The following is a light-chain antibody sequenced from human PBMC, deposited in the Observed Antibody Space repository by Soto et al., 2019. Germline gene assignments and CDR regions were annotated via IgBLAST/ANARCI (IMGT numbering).Light chain of an antibody. V-gene: IGKV3-15*01. CDR3: KQYHNWPPVT. Sequence: EIVMTQSAATLSVYPGEGANLXCRAGQSVGSCLVWYQQKSGEALRLLIYGESTRATGIQARLSGSGSGKDFTLNISSLQSEEFAVYYCKQYHNWPPVTFGGGTKVDIK. CDR1: QSVGSC. J-gene: IGKJ4*01. CDR2: GES.